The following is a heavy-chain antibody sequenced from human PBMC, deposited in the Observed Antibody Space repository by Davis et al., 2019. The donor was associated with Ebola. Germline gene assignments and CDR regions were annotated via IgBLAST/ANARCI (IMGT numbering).Heavy chain of an antibody. CDR1: GYTFTDYN. Sequence: ASVKVSCKASGYTFTDYNIHWMRQAPGQGLEWLGRVILKSGATNYAQKFQGTVTITADESTSTAYMELSSLRSEDTAVYYCETDLRWGQGTLVTVSS. CDR2: VILKSGAT. J-gene: IGHJ4*02. D-gene: IGHD1-1*01. V-gene: IGHV1-2*06. CDR3: ETDLR.